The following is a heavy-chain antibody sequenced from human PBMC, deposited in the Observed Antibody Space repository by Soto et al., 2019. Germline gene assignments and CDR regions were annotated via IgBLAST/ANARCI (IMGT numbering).Heavy chain of an antibody. CDR1: GGTFSSYA. Sequence: ASVKVSCKASGGTFSSYAISWVRQAPGQGLEWMGGITPIFGTANYAQKFQGRVTITADESTSTAYMELSSLRSEDTAVYYCARDRSSSSSGLGLGYWGQGTLVTVSS. V-gene: IGHV1-69*13. CDR2: ITPIFGTA. D-gene: IGHD6-6*01. CDR3: ARDRSSSSSGLGLGY. J-gene: IGHJ4*02.